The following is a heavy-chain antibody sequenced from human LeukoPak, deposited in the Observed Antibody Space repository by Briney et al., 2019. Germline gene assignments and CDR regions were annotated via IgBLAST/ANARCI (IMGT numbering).Heavy chain of an antibody. CDR2: IYYTGNT. D-gene: IGHD4-17*01. J-gene: IGHJ4*02. CDR3: ARLRTGDYGDYGGDY. CDR1: GGSISSSDYY. V-gene: IGHV4-39*01. Sequence: SETLSLTCTVSGGSISSSDYYWGWIRQPPGEGLEWIGTIYYTGNTYYHPSLKSRVTISVDTSKYQFSLKLSSVTAADTAVYYCARLRTGDYGDYGGDYWGQGTLVTVSS.